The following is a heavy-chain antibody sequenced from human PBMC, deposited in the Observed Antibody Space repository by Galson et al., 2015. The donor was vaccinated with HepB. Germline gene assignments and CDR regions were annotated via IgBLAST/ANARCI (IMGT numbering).Heavy chain of an antibody. CDR3: ARVRHNWNDVGYFDY. Sequence: SVKVSCKASGGTFSSYAVSWVRQAPGQGLEWMGGIIPIFGTANYAQKFQGRVTITADKSTSTAYMELSSLRSGDTAVYYCARVRHNWNDVGYFDYWGQGTLVTVSS. CDR2: IIPIFGTA. D-gene: IGHD1-1*01. J-gene: IGHJ4*02. CDR1: GGTFSSYA. V-gene: IGHV1-69*06.